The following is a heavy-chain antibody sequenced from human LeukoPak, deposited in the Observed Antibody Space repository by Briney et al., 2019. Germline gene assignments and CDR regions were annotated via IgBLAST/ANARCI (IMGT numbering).Heavy chain of an antibody. Sequence: SETLSLTFNVSGGSITVTTSSSYYWGWIRQPPGKGLEWIGSIYYSGSTYYNPSLQSRVTMSVDTSKNQFSLNLNSVTAADTAVYFCARAHYFGSGSYFDYWGQGTLVAVSS. CDR2: IYYSGST. CDR1: GGSITVTTSSSYY. V-gene: IGHV4-39*07. CDR3: ARAHYFGSGSYFDY. J-gene: IGHJ4*02. D-gene: IGHD3-10*01.